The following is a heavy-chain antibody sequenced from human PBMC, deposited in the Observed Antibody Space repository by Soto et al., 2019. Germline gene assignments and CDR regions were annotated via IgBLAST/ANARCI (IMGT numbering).Heavy chain of an antibody. V-gene: IGHV4-39*07. CDR2: INYSGST. J-gene: IGHJ3*01. D-gene: IGHD3-16*02. CDR3: ARDYGGLRLGESSLYGEKDSFDV. Sequence: PSETLSLTCTVSGGSISSSSYYWGWIRQPPGKGLEWIGEINYSGSTKFNPSLKSRVTLSIETSKDQFSLRLSSVTAADTAVYYCARDYGGLRLGESSLYGEKDSFDVWDKGTLVTVSS. CDR1: GGSISSSSYY.